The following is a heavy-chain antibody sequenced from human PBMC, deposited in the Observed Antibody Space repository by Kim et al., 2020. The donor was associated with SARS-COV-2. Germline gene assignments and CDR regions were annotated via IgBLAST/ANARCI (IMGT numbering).Heavy chain of an antibody. J-gene: IGHJ4*02. V-gene: IGHV1-69*13. CDR2: IIPIFGTA. D-gene: IGHD5-18*01. CDR3: ARGLWGNRGYSYGMGY. Sequence: SVKVSCKASGGTFSSYAISWVRQAPGQGLEWMGGIIPIFGTANYAQKFQGRVTITADESTSTAYMELSSLRSEDTAVYYCARGLWGNRGYSYGMGYWGQGTLVTVSS. CDR1: GGTFSSYA.